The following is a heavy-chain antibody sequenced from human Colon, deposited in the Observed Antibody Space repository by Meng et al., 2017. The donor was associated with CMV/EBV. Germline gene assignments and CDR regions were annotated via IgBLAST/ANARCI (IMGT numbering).Heavy chain of an antibody. D-gene: IGHD2-2*01. J-gene: IGHJ5*02. CDR2: ISSSSSTI. V-gene: IGHV3-48*01. Sequence: GESLKISCAASGFTFSNYGINWVRQAPGKGPEWVAFISSSSSTIFYADSVQGRFTISRDDSKNTLHLHMDSLRAEDTAVYFCARVGYCSGSSCYGTWFDLWGQGTLVTVSS. CDR3: ARVGYCSGSSCYGTWFDL. CDR1: GFTFSNYG.